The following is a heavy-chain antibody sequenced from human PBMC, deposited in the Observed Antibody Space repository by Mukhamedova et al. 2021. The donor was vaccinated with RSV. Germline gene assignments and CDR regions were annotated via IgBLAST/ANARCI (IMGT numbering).Heavy chain of an antibody. Sequence: GKGLEWMGIIYPGDSDTRYSPSFQGQVTISADKSISTAYLQWSSLKASDTAMYYCARPVETAIDYWGQGTLVTVS. CDR3: ARPVETAIDY. D-gene: IGHD5-18*01. CDR2: IYPGDSDT. V-gene: IGHV5-51*01. J-gene: IGHJ4*02.